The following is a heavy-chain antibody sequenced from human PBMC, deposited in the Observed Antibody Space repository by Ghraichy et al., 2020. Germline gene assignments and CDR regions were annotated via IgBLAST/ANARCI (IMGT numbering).Heavy chain of an antibody. V-gene: IGHV4-34*01. Sequence: SETLSLTCAVYGGSFSGYYWSWIRQPPGKGLEWIGEINHSGSTNYNPSLKSRVTISVDTSKNQFSLKLSSVTAADTAVYYCARGGDHTGYDYWGQGTLVTVSS. D-gene: IGHD3-16*01. CDR3: ARGGDHTGYDY. CDR1: GGSFSGYY. CDR2: INHSGST. J-gene: IGHJ4*02.